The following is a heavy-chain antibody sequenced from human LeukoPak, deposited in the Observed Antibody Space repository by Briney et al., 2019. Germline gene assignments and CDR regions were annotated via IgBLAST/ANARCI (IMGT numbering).Heavy chain of an antibody. CDR2: INPNSGGT. J-gene: IGHJ6*03. CDR1: GYTFTDYY. V-gene: IGHV1-2*06. D-gene: IGHD6-6*01. CDR3: ARSSIAARREYYYYYMDV. Sequence: ASVKVSCKASGYTFTDYYMHWVREAPGQGLEWMGRINPNSGGTNYAQKFQGRVTMTRDTSISTAYMELSRLRSEDTAVYYCARSSIAARREYYYYYMDVWGKGTTVTVSS.